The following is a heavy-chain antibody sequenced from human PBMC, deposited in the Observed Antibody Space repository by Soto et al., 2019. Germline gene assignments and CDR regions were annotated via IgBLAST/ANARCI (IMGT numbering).Heavy chain of an antibody. D-gene: IGHD3-22*01. CDR3: ARGGSYYYDSSGYCLLV. Sequence: QVQLVQSGAEVKKPGSSVKVSCKASGGTFSSYTISWVRQAPGQGLEWMGRIIPILGIANYAQKFQGRVTITADKATSTAYIELSSLRSEAMAVYYCARGGSYYYDSSGYCLLVWGQGTLVTVSS. V-gene: IGHV1-69*02. CDR1: GGTFSSYT. J-gene: IGHJ4*02. CDR2: IIPILGIA.